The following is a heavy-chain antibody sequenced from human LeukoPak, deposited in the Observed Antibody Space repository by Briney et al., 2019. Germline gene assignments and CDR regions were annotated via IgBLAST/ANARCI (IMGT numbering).Heavy chain of an antibody. CDR2: ISSSSSYI. D-gene: IGHD3-16*02. V-gene: IGHV3-21*01. CDR3: ARDSPYYDYVWGSYRYNLDY. J-gene: IGHJ4*02. CDR1: GFTFSSYS. Sequence: GGSLRLSCAASGFTFSSYSMNWVRQAPGKGLEWVSSISSSSSYIYYADSVKGRFTISRDNAKNSLYLQMNSLRAEDMAVYHCARDSPYYDYVWGSYRYNLDYWGQGTLVTVSS.